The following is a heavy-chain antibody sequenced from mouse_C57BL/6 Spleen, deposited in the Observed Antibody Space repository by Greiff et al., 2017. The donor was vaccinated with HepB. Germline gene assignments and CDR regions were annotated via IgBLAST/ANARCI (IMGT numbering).Heavy chain of an antibody. CDR1: GYTFTSYW. J-gene: IGHJ1*03. V-gene: IGHV1-61*01. CDR2: IYPSDSET. Sequence: QVQLQQPGAELVRPGSSVKLSCKASGYTFTSYWMDWVKQRPGQGLEWIGKIYPSDSETHYNQKFKDKATLTVDKSASTAYMQLSSLTSEDSAVYDCEKSVRPKGYFDDWGTGTTVTVSS. CDR3: EKSVRPKGYFDD.